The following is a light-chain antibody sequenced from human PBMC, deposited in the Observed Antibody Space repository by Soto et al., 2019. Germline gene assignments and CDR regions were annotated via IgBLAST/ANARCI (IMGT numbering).Light chain of an antibody. CDR1: QGIRND. CDR2: AAS. Sequence: AIQMTQSPSSLSASVGDRVTLTCRASQGIRNDLGWYQQKPGMAPKFLIFAASNLQNGVPSRFGGSGSGTDFTLTIDNLQPEDFATYFCVQHYNYPPTFGQGTKVDIK. V-gene: IGKV1-6*01. CDR3: VQHYNYPPT. J-gene: IGKJ1*01.